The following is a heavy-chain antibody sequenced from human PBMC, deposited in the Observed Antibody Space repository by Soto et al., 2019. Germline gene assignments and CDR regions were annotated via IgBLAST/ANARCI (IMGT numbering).Heavy chain of an antibody. CDR2: ISGSGGST. V-gene: IGHV3-23*01. J-gene: IGHJ6*03. CDR1: GFTFSSYA. D-gene: IGHD3-10*01. CDR3: ARDSGITMVLGVSYYYYYYYMDV. Sequence: PGGSLRLSCAASGFTFSSYAMSWVRQAPGKGLEWVSAISGSGGSTYYADSVKGRFTISRDNSKNTLYLQMNSLRAEDTAVYYCARDSGITMVLGVSYYYYYYYMDVSGKATTVTVSS.